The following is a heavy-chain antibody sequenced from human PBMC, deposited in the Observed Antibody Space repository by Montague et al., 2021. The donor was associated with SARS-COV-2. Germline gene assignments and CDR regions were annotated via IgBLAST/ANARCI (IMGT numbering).Heavy chain of an antibody. J-gene: IGHJ2*01. D-gene: IGHD3-22*01. CDR2: INHSGST. CDR1: GGSFSGYY. CDR3: ARGAPTITKIVVVFAGAGWYFDH. V-gene: IGHV4-34*01. Sequence: SETLSLTCAVHGGSFSGYYWSWIRQPPGKGLEWVGEINHSGSTNYNPSLKSRVSISVDTSKNQFSLKLSSVTAADTAVYYCARGAPTITKIVVVFAGAGWYFDHWGRGTLVTVSS.